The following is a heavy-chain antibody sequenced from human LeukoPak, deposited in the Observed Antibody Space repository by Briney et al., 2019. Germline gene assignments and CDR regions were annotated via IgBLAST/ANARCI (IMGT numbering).Heavy chain of an antibody. CDR1: GYTFTNNW. CDR2: ISPTGGST. Sequence: ASVKVSCKAFGYTFTNNWMHWVRQAPGQGPEWMGLISPTGGSTAYAQKFQGRVTLTRDMSTSTDYLELSSLRSEDTAVYYCARAGASLEGGFDYWGQGTLVTVSS. D-gene: IGHD1-1*01. J-gene: IGHJ4*02. CDR3: ARAGASLEGGFDY. V-gene: IGHV1-46*01.